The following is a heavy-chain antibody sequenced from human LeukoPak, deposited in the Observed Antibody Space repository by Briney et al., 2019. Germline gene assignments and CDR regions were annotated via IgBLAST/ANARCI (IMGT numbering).Heavy chain of an antibody. V-gene: IGHV1-69*04. Sequence: ASVKVSCKASGGTFSSYAISWVRQAPGQGLEWMGKIILPLDITNYAQQFQGGVTITTDKSTDTVFLELSSLRSQDTAVYYCARSSVTGHFDFWGQGILVTVSS. D-gene: IGHD6-19*01. CDR1: GGTFSSYA. CDR2: IILPLDIT. CDR3: ARSSVTGHFDF. J-gene: IGHJ4*02.